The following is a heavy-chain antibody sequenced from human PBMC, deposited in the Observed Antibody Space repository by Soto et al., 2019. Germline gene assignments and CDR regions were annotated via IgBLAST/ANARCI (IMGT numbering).Heavy chain of an antibody. CDR3: ARVRRSSGYYYGY. D-gene: IGHD3-22*01. V-gene: IGHV1-46*01. J-gene: IGHJ4*02. Sequence: VASVKVSCNASGYTFSSYYMHCVRQAPGQGLEWMGIINPSGGSTSYAQKFQGRVTMTRDTSTSTVYMELSSLRSEDTAVYYCARVRRSSGYYYGYWGQGTPVTVSS. CDR2: INPSGGST. CDR1: GYTFSSYY.